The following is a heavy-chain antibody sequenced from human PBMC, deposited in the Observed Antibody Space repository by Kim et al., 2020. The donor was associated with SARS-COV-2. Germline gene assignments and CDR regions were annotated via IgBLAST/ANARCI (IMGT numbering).Heavy chain of an antibody. V-gene: IGHV4-4*07. D-gene: IGHD5-18*01. Sequence: SETLSLTCTVSGGSISSYYWSWIRQPAGKGLEWIGRIYTSGSTNYNPSLKSRVTMSVDTSKNQFSLKLSSVTAADTAVYYCARGIQLWQFLNDAFDIWGQGTMVTVSS. CDR2: IYTSGST. CDR3: ARGIQLWQFLNDAFDI. CDR1: GGSISSYY. J-gene: IGHJ3*02.